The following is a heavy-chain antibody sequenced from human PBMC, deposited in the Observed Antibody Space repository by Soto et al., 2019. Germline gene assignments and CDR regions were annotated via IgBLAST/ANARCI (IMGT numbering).Heavy chain of an antibody. D-gene: IGHD3-22*01. Sequence: SETLSLTCAVYGGSFSGYYWSWIRQPPGKGLEWIGEINHSGSTNYNPSLKSRVTISVDTSKNQFSLKLSSVTAADTAVYYCARLSYYDSSGYPPFDYWGQGTLVTVSS. CDR1: GGSFSGYY. V-gene: IGHV4-34*01. CDR3: ARLSYYDSSGYPPFDY. CDR2: INHSGST. J-gene: IGHJ4*02.